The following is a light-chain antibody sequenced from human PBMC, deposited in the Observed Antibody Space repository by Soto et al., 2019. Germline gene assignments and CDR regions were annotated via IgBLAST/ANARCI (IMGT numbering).Light chain of an antibody. CDR3: SSYAATSNLV. CDR1: SSDVGGFNY. V-gene: IGLV2-8*01. Sequence: QSVLTQPSSASGSPGQSVTISCTGTSSDVGGFNYVFWYQQHPGKAPKLIIYEVTERPSGVPDRFSGSKSGNTASLTVSGLQADDEADYYCSSYAATSNLVFGGGTKLTVL. CDR2: EVT. J-gene: IGLJ2*01.